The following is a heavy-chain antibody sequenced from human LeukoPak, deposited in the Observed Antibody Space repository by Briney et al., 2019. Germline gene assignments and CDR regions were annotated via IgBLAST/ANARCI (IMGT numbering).Heavy chain of an antibody. V-gene: IGHV5-51*01. CDR3: ARGGESGYNYFNY. CDR2: IYPGDPDT. Sequence: GESLKISCKGSGYSFTNYWIGWVRQMPGKGLEWMGIIYPGDPDTRYSPSFQGQATISADKSISTAYLQWSSLKASDTAMYYCARGGESGYNYFNYWGQGTLVTVSS. CDR1: GYSFTNYW. J-gene: IGHJ4*02. D-gene: IGHD3-16*01.